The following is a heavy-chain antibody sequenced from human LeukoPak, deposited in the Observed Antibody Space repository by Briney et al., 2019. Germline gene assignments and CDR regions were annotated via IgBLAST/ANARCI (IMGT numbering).Heavy chain of an antibody. Sequence: AGGSLRLSCSSSGFTFLLYWMTSARQAPGKGLEWVANIKEDGSEKYYVDSVKGRFTISRDNAKDSLYLQMNSLRAEDTAVYYCARGRMRFVYWGQGTQVTVSS. CDR2: IKEDGSEK. CDR3: ARGRMRFVY. CDR1: GFTFLLYW. J-gene: IGHJ4*02. V-gene: IGHV3-7*05. D-gene: IGHD2-8*01.